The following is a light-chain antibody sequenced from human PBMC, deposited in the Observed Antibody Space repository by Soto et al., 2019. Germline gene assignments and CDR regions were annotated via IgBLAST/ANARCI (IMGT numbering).Light chain of an antibody. V-gene: IGKV1-5*03. CDR3: QQYKSFLGT. Sequence: DIQMTQSPSTLSASVGDRVTITCRASQSVSSWVAWYQQKPGKAPNLLITKASTLESGVPSRFSGSGTGTEFTLTINSLQPDDFATTYCQQYKSFLGTFGQGTKVEIK. CDR2: KAS. J-gene: IGKJ1*01. CDR1: QSVSSW.